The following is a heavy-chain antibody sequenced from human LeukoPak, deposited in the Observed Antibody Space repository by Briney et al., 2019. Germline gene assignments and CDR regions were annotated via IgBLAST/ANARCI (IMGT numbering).Heavy chain of an antibody. V-gene: IGHV3-69-1*01. D-gene: IGHD3-22*01. Sequence: GGSLRLSCAASGFTFSSYWMNWVRQAPGKGLEWVSYISSSSTIYYADSVKGRFTISRDNAKNSLYLQMNSLRAEDTAVYYCAKAGGTSPYYYDSSGYPGGSYMDVWGKGTTVTVSS. CDR1: GFTFSSYW. CDR2: ISSSSTI. CDR3: AKAGGTSPYYYDSSGYPGGSYMDV. J-gene: IGHJ6*03.